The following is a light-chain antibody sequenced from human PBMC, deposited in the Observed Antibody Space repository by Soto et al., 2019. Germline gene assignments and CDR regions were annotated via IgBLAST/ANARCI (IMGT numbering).Light chain of an antibody. CDR2: ASS. J-gene: IGKJ4*01. CDR3: QQSFTSPP. Sequence: DIQMTQSPSSLSASVGDRVTITCRASQSISSYLNWYQQRPGKAPKLLIYASSSLQSGVPSRFRRSGSGTDFTLTISSLQPEDFATYYCQQSFTSPPVGVGTKLEI. CDR1: QSISSY. V-gene: IGKV1-39*01.